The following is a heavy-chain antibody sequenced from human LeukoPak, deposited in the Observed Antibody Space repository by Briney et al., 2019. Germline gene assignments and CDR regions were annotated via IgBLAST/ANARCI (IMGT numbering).Heavy chain of an antibody. V-gene: IGHV3-23*01. CDR3: AKGPRTAPDDAFDI. J-gene: IGHJ3*02. CDR1: VFTFSNYA. D-gene: IGHD2-21*02. Sequence: GGSLRLFCAASVFTFSNYAMSWVPQAPGKGLEWVSAISATGGSTYYVDSVKGRFTISRDNSKNTLYLQMNSLRAEDTAVYYCAKGPRTAPDDAFDIWGQGTMVTVSS. CDR2: ISATGGST.